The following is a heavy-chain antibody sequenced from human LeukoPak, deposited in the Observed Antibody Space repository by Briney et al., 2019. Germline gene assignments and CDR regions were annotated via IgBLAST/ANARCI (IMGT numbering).Heavy chain of an antibody. CDR2: IIPIFGTA. D-gene: IGHD5-18*01. V-gene: IGHV1-69*05. J-gene: IGHJ4*02. Sequence: VASVKVSCKASGGTFSSYAISWVRQAPGQGLEWMGGIIPIFGTANYAQKFQGRVTITTDESTSTAYMELSSLRSEDTAVYYCARGAPRLIGLPDYWGQGTLVTVSS. CDR1: GGTFSSYA. CDR3: ARGAPRLIGLPDY.